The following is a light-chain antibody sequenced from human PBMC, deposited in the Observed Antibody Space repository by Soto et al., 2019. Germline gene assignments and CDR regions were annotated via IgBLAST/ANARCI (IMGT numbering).Light chain of an antibody. CDR3: QKSHSTPIS. CDR2: GES. J-gene: IGKJ5*01. CDR1: QSISSY. V-gene: IGKV1-39*01. Sequence: DIQMTQSPSSLSSSVGDRVTITCRASQSISSYLNWYQHKTGKAPKLMIYGESSLQSGVPSRFSGSGSGTDLNLTISTLQPEDFATYYCQKSHSTPISCGQGTRLEIK.